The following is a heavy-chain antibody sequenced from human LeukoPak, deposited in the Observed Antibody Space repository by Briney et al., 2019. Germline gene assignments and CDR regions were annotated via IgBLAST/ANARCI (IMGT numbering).Heavy chain of an antibody. V-gene: IGHV3-48*04. Sequence: GGSLRLSCAASGFTFSRYSMNWVRQAPGKGLEWVSYISSSSSTIYYADSVKGRFTISRDNAKNSLYLQMNSLRAEDTAVYYCARGWSASANDYWGQGTLVTVSS. D-gene: IGHD2-15*01. CDR3: ARGWSASANDY. CDR2: ISSSSSTI. J-gene: IGHJ4*02. CDR1: GFTFSRYS.